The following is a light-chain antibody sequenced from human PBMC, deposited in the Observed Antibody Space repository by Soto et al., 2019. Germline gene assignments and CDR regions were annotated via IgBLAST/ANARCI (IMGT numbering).Light chain of an antibody. CDR1: QSVSSSY. J-gene: IGKJ5*01. V-gene: IGKV3-20*01. CDR3: QQYGSSPT. CDR2: GAS. Sequence: EIVMTLSPGTLSLSPGERATLSCRASQSVSSSYLAWYQQKPGQAPRILIYGASSRATGIPDRFSGSGSGTDFTLTISRLEPEDFAVYYCQQYGSSPTFGQGTRLEIK.